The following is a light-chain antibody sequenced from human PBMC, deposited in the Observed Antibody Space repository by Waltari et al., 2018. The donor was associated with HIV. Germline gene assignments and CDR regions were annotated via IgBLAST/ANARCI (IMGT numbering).Light chain of an antibody. Sequence: DTQLTQSPSSVSASVGDSVSITCRSSRDINTWFAWYQQKPGKAPNLLSYAASRLQRGGPSRVSGSGSGTNFTLTISILQPEDFATYYCQQANSFPITFGGGTKVEI. V-gene: IGKV1-12*01. CDR3: QQANSFPIT. J-gene: IGKJ4*01. CDR2: AAS. CDR1: RDINTW.